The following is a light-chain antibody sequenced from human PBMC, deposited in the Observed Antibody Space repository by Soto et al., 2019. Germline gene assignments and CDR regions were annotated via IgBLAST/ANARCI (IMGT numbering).Light chain of an antibody. J-gene: IGLJ2*01. CDR1: SSNIGAGYD. CDR2: ANN. CDR3: QSYDSALSAVV. V-gene: IGLV1-40*01. Sequence: PSVSGAPGQSVAISCTGSSSNIGAGYDVHWYQHLPGRAPKLLVYANNNRPSGVPDRFSGSKSGTSASLAITGLQAEDEADYYCQSYDSALSAVVFGGGTKLTVL.